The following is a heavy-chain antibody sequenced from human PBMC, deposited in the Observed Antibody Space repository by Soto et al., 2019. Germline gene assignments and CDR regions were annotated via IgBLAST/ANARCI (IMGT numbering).Heavy chain of an antibody. J-gene: IGHJ4*02. CDR2: ISGSGDST. CDR3: AKQAPYSNSWYEIDH. D-gene: IGHD6-13*01. CDR1: GFTFSSCA. V-gene: IGHV3-23*01. Sequence: PGGSLRLSCAASGFTFSSCAMGWVRQAPGKGVEWVSGISGSGDSTHYADSVKGRFTISRDNSKNTLYLQMNSLRAEDTAVYYCAKQAPYSNSWYEIDHWGQGTLVTVSS.